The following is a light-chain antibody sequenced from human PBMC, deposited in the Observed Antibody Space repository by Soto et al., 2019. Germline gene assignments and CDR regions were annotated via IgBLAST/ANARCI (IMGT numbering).Light chain of an antibody. J-gene: IGKJ4*02. CDR2: DAS. CDR3: QQRVTWPRT. Sequence: EIELTQSPATLSLSPGEGATLSCRASQNITNWLALYQQKPGQTTRLLSYDASTRATDIPARFSGSGSGTDFTLTSSGLEPEDFAVYYCQQRVTWPRTFGGGTKVEIK. CDR1: QNITNW. V-gene: IGKV3-11*01.